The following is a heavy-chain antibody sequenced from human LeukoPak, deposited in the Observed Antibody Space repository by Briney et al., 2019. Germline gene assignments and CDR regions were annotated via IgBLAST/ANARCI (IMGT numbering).Heavy chain of an antibody. CDR3: ARVSRQFPPHFDY. J-gene: IGHJ4*02. Sequence: SETLSLTCTVSGGSITSYYWSWIRQPPGKGLEWIGYIYYSGSTNYNPSLMSRVTISVDTSKNQFSLKLSSVTAADTAVYYCARVSRQFPPHFDYWGQGTLVTVSS. CDR2: IYYSGST. V-gene: IGHV4-59*01. CDR1: GGSITSYY. D-gene: IGHD6-19*01.